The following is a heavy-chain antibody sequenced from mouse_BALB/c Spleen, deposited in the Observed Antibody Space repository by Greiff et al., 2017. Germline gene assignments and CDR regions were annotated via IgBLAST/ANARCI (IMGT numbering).Heavy chain of an antibody. J-gene: IGHJ3*01. D-gene: IGHD2-4*01. CDR3: ARTTMITTPFAY. CDR2: IDPYDSET. V-gene: IGHV1-74*01. CDR1: GYTFTSYW. Sequence: QVQLHQPGAVLVRPGASVKLSCKASGYTFTSYWMNWVKQRPEQGLEWIGRIDPYDSETHYNQKFKDKAILTVDKSSSTAYIQLSSLTSEYSAVYYCARTTMITTPFAYWGQGTLVTVSA.